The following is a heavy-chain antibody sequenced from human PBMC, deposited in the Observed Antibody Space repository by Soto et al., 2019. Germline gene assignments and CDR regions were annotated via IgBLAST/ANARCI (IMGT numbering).Heavy chain of an antibody. J-gene: IGHJ4*02. CDR2: IFHSGST. Sequence: QVQLQESGPGLVKPSGTLSLTCAVFGGSISNSNWWTWVRQPPGKGLDWIGEIFHSGSTNYNSSLRGRVTISVDKANNQFSLKLSSVTAADTAVYDCAHRPIVGAAIWGQGTLVTVSS. CDR3: AHRPIVGAAI. D-gene: IGHD1-26*01. V-gene: IGHV4-4*02. CDR1: GGSISNSNW.